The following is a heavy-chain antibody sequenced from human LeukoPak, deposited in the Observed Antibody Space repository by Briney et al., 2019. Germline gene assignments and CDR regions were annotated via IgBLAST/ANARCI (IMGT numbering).Heavy chain of an antibody. CDR2: ISGGVGST. CDR3: AKDVYGDYGGLVY. J-gene: IGHJ4*02. V-gene: IGHV3-23*01. CDR1: GFTFSTYA. Sequence: QPGGSLRLSCAASGFTFSTYAMSWVCQAPGKGLEWVSSISGGVGSTYYADSVKGRFTISRDNSKNTLYLQMNSLRAEDTAVYYCAKDVYGDYGGLVYWGQGTLVTVSS. D-gene: IGHD4-17*01.